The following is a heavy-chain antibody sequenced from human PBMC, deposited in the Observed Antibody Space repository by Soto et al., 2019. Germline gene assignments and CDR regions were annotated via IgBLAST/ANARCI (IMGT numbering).Heavy chain of an antibody. CDR2: TYYSGST. J-gene: IGHJ2*01. CDR1: GGSISSSSYY. D-gene: IGHD4-17*01. V-gene: IGHV4-39*01. Sequence: SETLSLTCTVSGGSISSSSYYWGWIRQPPGKGLEGIGSTYYSGSTYYNPSLKSRVTISVDTSKNQFSLKLRSVTAADSAVYYCARPDYGDYGWYFDLWGRGTLVTVSS. CDR3: ARPDYGDYGWYFDL.